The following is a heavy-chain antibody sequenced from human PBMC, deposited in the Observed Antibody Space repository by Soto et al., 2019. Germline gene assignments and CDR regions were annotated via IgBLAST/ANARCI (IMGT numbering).Heavy chain of an antibody. J-gene: IGHJ4*01. D-gene: IGHD3-22*01. Sequence: QVQLVESGGGVVQPGRSLRLSCAASGFTFSSYGMHWVRQAPGKGLEWVAVISYDGSNKYYADSVKGRFTISRDNSKNALYLQMNRLRAEETAVYYCAKEWVYDSSGWSFDYWGHGTLVTASA. CDR3: AKEWVYDSSGWSFDY. CDR2: ISYDGSNK. V-gene: IGHV3-30*18. CDR1: GFTFSSYG.